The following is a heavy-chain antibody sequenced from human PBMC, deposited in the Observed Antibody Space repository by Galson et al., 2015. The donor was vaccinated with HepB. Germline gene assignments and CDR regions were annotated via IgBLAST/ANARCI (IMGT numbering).Heavy chain of an antibody. D-gene: IGHD3-9*01. CDR1: GFTFSSYS. CDR2: ISSSSSYI. V-gene: IGHV3-21*01. CDR3: ARYYDILTGQFDY. J-gene: IGHJ4*02. Sequence: SLRLSCAASGFTFSSYSMNWVRQAPGKGLEWVSSISSSSSYIYYADSVKGRFTISRDNAKNSLYLQMNSLRAEDTAVYYCARYYDILTGQFDYWGQGTLVTVSS.